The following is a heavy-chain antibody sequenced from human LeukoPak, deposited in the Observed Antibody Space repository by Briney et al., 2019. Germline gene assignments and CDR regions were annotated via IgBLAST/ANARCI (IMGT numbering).Heavy chain of an antibody. Sequence: SETLSLTCTVSGGSISSYYWSWIRQPAGKGLEWIGRIYTSGSTNYNPSLKSRVTMSIDTSKNQFSLKLSSVTAADTAVYYCARDREDYYYYYYMDVWGKGTTVTVSS. CDR3: ARDREDYYYYYYMDV. V-gene: IGHV4-4*07. J-gene: IGHJ6*03. CDR2: IYTSGST. CDR1: GGSISSYY.